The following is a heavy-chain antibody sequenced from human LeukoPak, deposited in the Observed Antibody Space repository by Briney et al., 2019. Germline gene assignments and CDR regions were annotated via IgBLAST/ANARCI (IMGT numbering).Heavy chain of an antibody. CDR1: GFTFSNYW. CDR2: IKSDGSST. J-gene: IGHJ4*02. Sequence: GGSLRLSCAASGFTFSNYWMHWVRQAPGKGLVWVSRIKSDGSSTSYADSVKGRFTISRDNAKSTLYLQMNSLRAEDTAVYYCARGDYFDYWGQGTLVTVSS. CDR3: ARGDYFDY. V-gene: IGHV3-74*01.